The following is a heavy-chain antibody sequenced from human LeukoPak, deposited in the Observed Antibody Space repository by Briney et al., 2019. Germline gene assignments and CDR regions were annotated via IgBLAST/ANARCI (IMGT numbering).Heavy chain of an antibody. CDR1: GFTFSSYA. J-gene: IGHJ4*02. Sequence: GGSLRLSCAASGFTFSSYAMSWVRQAPGKGLECVSAISGSGGSTYYADSVKGRFTISRDNSKNTLYLQMNSLRAGDTAVYYCAKSSNGDYVYSAYWGQGTLVTVSS. CDR2: ISGSGGST. V-gene: IGHV3-23*01. CDR3: AKSSNGDYVYSAY. D-gene: IGHD4-17*01.